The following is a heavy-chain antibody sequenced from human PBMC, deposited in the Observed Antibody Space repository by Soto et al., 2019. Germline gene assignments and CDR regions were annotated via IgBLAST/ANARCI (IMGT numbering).Heavy chain of an antibody. D-gene: IGHD6-13*01. V-gene: IGHV3-23*01. CDR1: VFTFSIDA. Sequence: GGSLRLSCAASVFTFSIDATTGARQAPGKGLEWVSGISGSGGSTYYAASVKGRFIISGDNNKHTLYMQMNRMGAEDTAVYCCANGPSSSWPFDYWGQGTLVTVSS. CDR2: ISGSGGST. J-gene: IGHJ4*02. CDR3: ANGPSSSWPFDY.